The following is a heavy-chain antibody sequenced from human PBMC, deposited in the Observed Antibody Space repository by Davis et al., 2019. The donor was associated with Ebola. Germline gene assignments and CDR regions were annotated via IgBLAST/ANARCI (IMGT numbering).Heavy chain of an antibody. CDR3: ASGDGRGRSYDMDV. V-gene: IGHV3-23*01. Sequence: PGGSLRLSCAASGFTLSAYALTWVRQAPGKGLEWVSVISGRDITTYYADSVKGRFTISRDTSKSTLYLQMNSLRAEDTAFYYCASGDGRGRSYDMDVWGQGTTVTVSS. CDR1: GFTLSAYA. CDR2: ISGRDITT. J-gene: IGHJ6*03. D-gene: IGHD3/OR15-3a*01.